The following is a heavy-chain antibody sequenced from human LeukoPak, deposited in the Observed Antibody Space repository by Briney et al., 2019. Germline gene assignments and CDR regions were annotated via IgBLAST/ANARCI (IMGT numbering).Heavy chain of an antibody. Sequence: ASVKVSCKASGGTFSNYAINWVRQAPGQGLEWMGIINPSGGSTSYAQKFQGRVTMTRDTSTSTVYMELSSLRSEDTAVYYCARDGPGIAAADLPGGYYYYYMDVWGKGTTVTVSS. V-gene: IGHV1-46*01. CDR2: INPSGGST. CDR3: ARDGPGIAAADLPGGYYYYYMDV. D-gene: IGHD6-13*01. J-gene: IGHJ6*03. CDR1: GGTFSNYA.